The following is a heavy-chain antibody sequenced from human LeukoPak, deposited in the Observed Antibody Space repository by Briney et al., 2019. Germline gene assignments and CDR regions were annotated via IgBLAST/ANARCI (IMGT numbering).Heavy chain of an antibody. CDR2: IYHSGST. D-gene: IGHD3-10*01. V-gene: IGHV4-30-2*01. CDR1: GGSISSGGYS. Sequence: KPSETLSLTCAVSGGSISSGGYSWSWIRQPPGKGLEWIGYIYHSGSTYYNPSLKSRVTISVDRSKNQFSLKLSSVTAADTAVYYCARGKVWFGRGYFDYWGQGTLVTVSS. J-gene: IGHJ4*02. CDR3: ARGKVWFGRGYFDY.